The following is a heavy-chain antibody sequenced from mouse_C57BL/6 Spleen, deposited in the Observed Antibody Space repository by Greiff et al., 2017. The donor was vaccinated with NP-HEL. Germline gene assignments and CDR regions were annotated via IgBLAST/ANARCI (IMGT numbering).Heavy chain of an antibody. CDR1: GFTFSDYY. CDR3: ARFDYDRYFDV. D-gene: IGHD2-4*01. J-gene: IGHJ1*03. Sequence: DVKLVESEGGLVQPGSSMKLSCTASGFTFSDYYMAWVRQVPEKGLEWVANINYDGSSTYYLDSLKSRFIISRDNAKNILYLQMSSLNSEDTATYYCARFDYDRYFDVWGTGTTVTVSS. CDR2: INYDGSST. V-gene: IGHV5-16*01.